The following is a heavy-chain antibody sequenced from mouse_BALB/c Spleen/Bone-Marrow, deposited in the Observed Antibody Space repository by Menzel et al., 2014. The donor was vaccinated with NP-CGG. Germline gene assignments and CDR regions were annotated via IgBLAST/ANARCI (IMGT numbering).Heavy chain of an antibody. V-gene: IGHV1-9*01. CDR2: ILPGSGRT. Sequence: VKLMESGAELMKPGASVKISCKATGYTFSSYWIEWVKQRPGHGLEWIGEILPGSGRTNYNEKFKGQATFNADTSSSTAYMQLSSLTSEYSAVYYCSSFYGRFAYWGQGTLVTVSA. J-gene: IGHJ3*01. CDR3: SSFYGRFAY. D-gene: IGHD1-1*02. CDR1: GYTFSSYW.